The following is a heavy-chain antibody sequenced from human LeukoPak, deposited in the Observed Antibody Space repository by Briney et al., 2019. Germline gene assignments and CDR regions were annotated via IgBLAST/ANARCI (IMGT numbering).Heavy chain of an antibody. CDR2: ISYDGSNK. V-gene: IGHV3-30*03. J-gene: IGHJ4*02. CDR3: ARGRYSSSWKYYFDY. CDR1: GFTFSSYG. D-gene: IGHD6-13*01. Sequence: GGSLRLSCAASGFTFSSYGMHWVRQAPGKGLEWVAVISYDGSNKYYADSVKGRFTISRDNSKNTLYLQMNSLRAEDTAVYYCARGRYSSSWKYYFDYWGQGTLVTVSS.